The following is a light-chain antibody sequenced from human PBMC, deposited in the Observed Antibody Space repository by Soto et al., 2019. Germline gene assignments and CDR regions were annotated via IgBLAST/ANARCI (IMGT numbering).Light chain of an antibody. CDR3: CSYAGRAIL. CDR1: NSDVGSYKF. V-gene: IGLV2-23*02. CDR2: EVN. J-gene: IGLJ2*01. Sequence: QSALTQPASVSESPGQSITISCTGTNSDVGSYKFVSWFQQHPGKAPRLIIFEVNKRPPGVSNRFSGSKSGDTASLTISGLQAEDEAVYSCCSYAGRAILFGGGTKLTVL.